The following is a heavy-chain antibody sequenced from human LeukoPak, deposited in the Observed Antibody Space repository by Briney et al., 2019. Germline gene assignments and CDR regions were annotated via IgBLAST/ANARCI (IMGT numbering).Heavy chain of an antibody. J-gene: IGHJ4*02. CDR1: GFTFSSYG. CDR2: ISGSGGST. Sequence: GTLRLSCAASGFTFSSYGMSWVRQGPGKGLEWVSAISGSGGSTYYADSVKGRFTISRDNSKNTLYLQMNSLRAEDTAVYYCAKDVYGSGSYYNGDYWGQGTLVTVSS. D-gene: IGHD3-10*01. CDR3: AKDVYGSGSYYNGDY. V-gene: IGHV3-23*01.